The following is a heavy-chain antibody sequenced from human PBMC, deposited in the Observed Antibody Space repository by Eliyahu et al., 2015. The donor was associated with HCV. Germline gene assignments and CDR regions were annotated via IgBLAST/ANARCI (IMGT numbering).Heavy chain of an antibody. Sequence: QVQLVQXGAXMKKPGDSVKVSCKXXGYTFXXXGXSWVRQAPGQGLEWMAWISTDNGNGKFAQNFQGRVTVTTDTSKTTGYMELRSLRSDDTAVYFCTRDHGYDFWSGPDNMDVWGQGTTVTVSS. CDR3: TRDHGYDFWSGPDNMDV. CDR1: GYTFXXXG. V-gene: IGHV1-18*01. J-gene: IGHJ6*02. CDR2: ISTDNGNG. D-gene: IGHD3-3*01.